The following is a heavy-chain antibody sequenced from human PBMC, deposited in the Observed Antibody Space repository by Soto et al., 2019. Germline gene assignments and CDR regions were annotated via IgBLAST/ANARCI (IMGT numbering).Heavy chain of an antibody. CDR1: GYSFTSYW. CDR3: ARHGGSSVTLYYYGMDV. D-gene: IGHD2-15*01. V-gene: IGHV5-51*01. CDR2: IYPGDSDT. Sequence: GESLKISCKGSGYSFTSYWIGWVRQMPGKGLEWMGIIYPGDSDTRYSPSFQGQVTISADKSISTAYLQWSSLKASDTAMYYCARHGGSSVTLYYYGMDVWGQGTTVTVSS. J-gene: IGHJ6*02.